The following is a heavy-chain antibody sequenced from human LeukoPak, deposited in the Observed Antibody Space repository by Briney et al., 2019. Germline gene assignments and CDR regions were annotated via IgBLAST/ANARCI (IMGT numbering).Heavy chain of an antibody. CDR3: VRDRAIVGAAFDY. D-gene: IGHD1-26*01. CDR1: GDSISSYY. V-gene: IGHV4-59*12. Sequence: SETLSLTCTVSGDSISSYYWSWIRQPPGKGLEWIGYIYYSGSTNYNPSLKSRVTISVDTSKDQFSLRLSSVTAADTAVYYCVRDRAIVGAAFDYWGQGTLVTVSS. J-gene: IGHJ4*02. CDR2: IYYSGST.